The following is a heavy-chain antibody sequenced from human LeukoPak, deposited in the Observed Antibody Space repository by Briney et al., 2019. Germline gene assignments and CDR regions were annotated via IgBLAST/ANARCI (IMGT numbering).Heavy chain of an antibody. CDR2: IYPGDSDT. J-gene: IGHJ4*02. CDR1: GYSFTNYW. D-gene: IGHD3-10*01. Sequence: GESLKISFKGSGYSFTNYWIGWVRQMPGKGLEWMGIIYPGDSDTRYSPSFQGQVTISADKSISTAYLQWSSLKASDTAMYYCARHISGRYTPLGDWGQGTLVTVSS. V-gene: IGHV5-51*01. CDR3: ARHISGRYTPLGD.